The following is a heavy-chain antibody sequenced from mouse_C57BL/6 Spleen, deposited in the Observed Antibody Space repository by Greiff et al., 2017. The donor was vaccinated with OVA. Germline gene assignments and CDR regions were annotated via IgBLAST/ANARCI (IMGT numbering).Heavy chain of an antibody. D-gene: IGHD2-5*01. CDR2: INPYNGDT. J-gene: IGHJ3*01. CDR1: GYSFTGYF. V-gene: IGHV1-20*01. Sequence: VQLQQSGPELVKPGDSVKISCKASGYSFTGYFMNWVMQSHGKSLEWIGRINPYNGDTFYNQKFKGKATLTVDKSSSTAHMELRSLTSEDSAVYDCARDNSNYLAWFAYWGQGTLVTVSA. CDR3: ARDNSNYLAWFAY.